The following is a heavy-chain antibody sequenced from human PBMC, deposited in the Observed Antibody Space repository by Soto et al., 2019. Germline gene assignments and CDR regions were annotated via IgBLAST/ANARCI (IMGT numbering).Heavy chain of an antibody. V-gene: IGHV3-48*02. CDR1: GFSLNTYG. CDR2: ISNSGSTI. Sequence: VGSLRLSCAASGFSLNTYGMNWVRQAPGTGLQWISYISNSGSTIKYADSVKGRFTISRDTAKKSLSLQMNSLRNEDTAVYYCARAENYYYAMDVWGQGTTVTVS. J-gene: IGHJ6*02. CDR3: ARAENYYYAMDV.